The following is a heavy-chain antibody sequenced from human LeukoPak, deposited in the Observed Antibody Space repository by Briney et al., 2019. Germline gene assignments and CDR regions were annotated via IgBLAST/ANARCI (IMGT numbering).Heavy chain of an antibody. Sequence: GGSLRLSCAASGFTFSSYAMTWMRQAPGKGLEWVSTISGSGGTTYYADSVKGRFTISRDNSKNTLYLQMNSLRADDTAVYYRAKGKNGTGYLNWFDPWGEGTLVTVSS. J-gene: IGHJ5*02. CDR2: ISGSGGTT. V-gene: IGHV3-23*01. D-gene: IGHD3-9*01. CDR3: AKGKNGTGYLNWFDP. CDR1: GFTFSSYA.